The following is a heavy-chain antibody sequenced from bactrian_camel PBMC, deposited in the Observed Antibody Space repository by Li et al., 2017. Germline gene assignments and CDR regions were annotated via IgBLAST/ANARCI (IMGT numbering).Heavy chain of an antibody. CDR1: GNTYTSSC. Sequence: LVESGGGSVQAGGSLRLSCAASGNTYTSSCMAWFRQAPGKEREGVAAIESEGTTTYADSVKGRFTISVDNAKNILYLQMNSLKPEDTAMHYCAADRWGFCFTGRRLFAYWGQGTQVTVS. CDR2: IESEGTT. CDR3: AADRWGFCFTGRRLFAY. D-gene: IGHD5*01. J-gene: IGHJ4*01. V-gene: IGHV3S53*01.